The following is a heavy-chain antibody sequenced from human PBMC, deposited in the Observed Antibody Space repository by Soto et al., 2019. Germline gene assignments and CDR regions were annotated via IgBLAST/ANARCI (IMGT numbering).Heavy chain of an antibody. Sequence: QVQLVQSGAEVKKPGSSVKVSCKASGGTFSSYAISWVRQAPGQGLEWMGGIIPIFGTANYAQKFQGRVTITADKSTSTAYMELSSLISEDTAVYYCARAIVVVTGPHGWFDPWGQGTLVTVSS. J-gene: IGHJ5*02. CDR2: IIPIFGTA. V-gene: IGHV1-69*06. CDR3: ARAIVVVTGPHGWFDP. CDR1: GGTFSSYA. D-gene: IGHD2-21*02.